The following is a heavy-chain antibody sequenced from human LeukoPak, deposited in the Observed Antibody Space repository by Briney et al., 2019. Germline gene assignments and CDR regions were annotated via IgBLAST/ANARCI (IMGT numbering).Heavy chain of an antibody. D-gene: IGHD2-2*01. CDR3: AKGEIPAAQFDY. V-gene: IGHV3-23*01. Sequence: QTGGSLRLSCAASGFTSSSYAMSWVRQAPGKGLEWVSAISGSGGSTYYADSVKGRFTISRDNSKNTLYLQMNSLRAEDTAVYYCAKGEIPAAQFDYWGQGTLVTVSS. J-gene: IGHJ4*02. CDR2: ISGSGGST. CDR1: GFTSSSYA.